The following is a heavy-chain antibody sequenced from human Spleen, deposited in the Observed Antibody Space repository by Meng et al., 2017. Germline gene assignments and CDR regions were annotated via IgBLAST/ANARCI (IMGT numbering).Heavy chain of an antibody. V-gene: IGHV4-34*01. J-gene: IGHJ4*02. Sequence: QVELQQWGAGLLKASEALSLTCGVSGGSFSDYYWSWIRQPPGKGLEWIGEINHSGSTNYNPSLESRATISVDTSQNNLSLKLSSVTAADSAVYYCARGPTTMAHDFDYWGQGTLVTASS. D-gene: IGHD4-11*01. CDR3: ARGPTTMAHDFDY. CDR1: GGSFSDYY. CDR2: INHSGST.